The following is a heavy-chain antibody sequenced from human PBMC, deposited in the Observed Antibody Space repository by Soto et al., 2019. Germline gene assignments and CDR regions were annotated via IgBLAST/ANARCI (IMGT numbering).Heavy chain of an antibody. CDR3: ARRWGERRVDY. J-gene: IGHJ4*02. CDR1: GGSISSSNW. CDR2: IYHSGNT. V-gene: IGHV4-4*02. Sequence: QVQLQESGPGLVKPSGTLSLTCAVSGGSISSSNWWSWVRQPPGKGLEWIGEIYHSGNTNYNPSLESRVTMAVDKSRNQFSLKLSSVTAADTAVYYCARRWGERRVDYWGQGTLVTVSS. D-gene: IGHD3-10*01.